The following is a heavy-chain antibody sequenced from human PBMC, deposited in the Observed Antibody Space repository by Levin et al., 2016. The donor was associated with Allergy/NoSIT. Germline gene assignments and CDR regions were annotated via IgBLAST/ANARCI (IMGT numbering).Heavy chain of an antibody. Sequence: SETLSLTCTVSGGSISSYYWNWIRQPPGKGLEWIGYIYYSGSTDYNPSLKSRVTISVDTSKNQFSLKLSSVTAADTAMYYCARGRDYASGTYYVFDYWGQGTLVTVSS. V-gene: IGHV4-59*08. J-gene: IGHJ4*02. CDR3: ARGRDYASGTYYVFDY. D-gene: IGHD3-10*01. CDR2: IYYSGST. CDR1: GGSISSYY.